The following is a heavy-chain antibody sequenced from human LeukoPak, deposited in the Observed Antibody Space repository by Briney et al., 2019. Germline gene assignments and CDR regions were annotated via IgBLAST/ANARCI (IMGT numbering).Heavy chain of an antibody. CDR3: VKVSGMYSSSWPTDI. CDR1: GFTLSRYW. CDR2: ISSDGSKI. J-gene: IGHJ4*02. D-gene: IGHD6-13*01. Sequence: GGSLRLSCAASGFTLSRYWMHWVRQAPGEGLVWVSRISSDGSKIDYADFAKGRFTISRDKSMNTLFLQMSSLRAEDTAVYYCVKVSGMYSSSWPTDIWGQGTLVTVSS. V-gene: IGHV3-74*01.